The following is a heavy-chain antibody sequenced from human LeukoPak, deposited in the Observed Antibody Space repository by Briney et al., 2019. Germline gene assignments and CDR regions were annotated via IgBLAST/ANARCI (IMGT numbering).Heavy chain of an antibody. V-gene: IGHV1-18*04. D-gene: IGHD3-9*01. CDR2: ISAYNGNT. CDR1: GYTFTSYG. Sequence: ASVKVSCKASGYTFTSYGISWVRQAPGQGLEWMGWISAYNGNTNYAQKLQGRVTMTTDTSTSTAYMELRSLRSDDTAVYYRARAYYDILTGYYRSPDAAFEIWGQGTMVTVSS. CDR3: ARAYYDILTGYYRSPDAAFEI. J-gene: IGHJ3*02.